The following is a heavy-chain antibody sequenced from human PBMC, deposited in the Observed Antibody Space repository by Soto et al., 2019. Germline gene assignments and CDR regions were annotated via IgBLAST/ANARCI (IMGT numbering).Heavy chain of an antibody. CDR3: ARYAIAAGFTA. Sequence: QVQLVQSGAEVKRPGASVKVSCKASGYTFTSLDINWVRQDSGQGLEWMGWMNPGGDTGFDRKFQRRVTLTRDHATSTVYMELTGLRLDDSAVYYCARYAIAAGFTAWGKGTPVTVSS. J-gene: IGHJ5*02. V-gene: IGHV1-8*01. D-gene: IGHD6-25*01. CDR1: GYTFTSLD. CDR2: MNPGGDT.